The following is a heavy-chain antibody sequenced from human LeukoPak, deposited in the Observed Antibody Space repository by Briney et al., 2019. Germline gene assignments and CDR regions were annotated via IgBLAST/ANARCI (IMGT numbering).Heavy chain of an antibody. J-gene: IGHJ3*02. CDR3: ARGPQLRGSSGDAFDI. D-gene: IGHD6-13*01. Sequence: PSETLSLTCTVSGGSISSGSYYWSWIRQPAGKGLEWIGRIYTSGSTNYNPSLKSRVTISVDTSKNQFSLKLSSVTAADTAEYYCARGPQLRGSSGDAFDIWGQGTMVTVSS. V-gene: IGHV4-61*02. CDR2: IYTSGST. CDR1: GGSISSGSYY.